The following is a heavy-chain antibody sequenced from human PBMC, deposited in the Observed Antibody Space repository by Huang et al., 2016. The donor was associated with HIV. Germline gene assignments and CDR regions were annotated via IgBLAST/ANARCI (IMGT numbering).Heavy chain of an antibody. J-gene: IGHJ4*02. V-gene: IGHV3-9*03. CDR2: ISWNRENM. Sequence: EVQLVDSGGGLAQPGESLRLSCGASGFNFNDHAMHWVRQVPGKGLEWVSGISWNRENMAYADSVKGRFTISRDNAKKSMYLQMNSLRTEDMAFYYCGRSCSGELFWGGLDYWGQGALVTVSS. CDR3: GRSCSGELFWGGLDY. D-gene: IGHD3-10*01. CDR1: GFNFNDHA.